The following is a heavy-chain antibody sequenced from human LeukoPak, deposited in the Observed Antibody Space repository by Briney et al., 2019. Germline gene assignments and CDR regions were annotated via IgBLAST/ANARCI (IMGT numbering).Heavy chain of an antibody. CDR3: ARGSDYAGKGVYWYFDL. CDR2: IYYSGST. D-gene: IGHD4-23*01. V-gene: IGHV4-39*06. Sequence: PSETLSLTCTVSGGSISSSNYYWGWIRQPPGKGLEWIGSIYYSGSTYYSPSLKSRVTMSVETSKNQVALKLTSLTATDTAVYYCARGSDYAGKGVYWYFDLWGRGTLVTVSS. CDR1: GGSISSSNYY. J-gene: IGHJ2*01.